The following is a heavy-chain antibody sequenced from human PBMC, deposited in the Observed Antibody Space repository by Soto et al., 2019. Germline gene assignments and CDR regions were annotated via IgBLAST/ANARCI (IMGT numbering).Heavy chain of an antibody. CDR1: GFTFSSYA. CDR3: AKFATGARITMGRYYFDY. CDR2: ISGSGGST. V-gene: IGHV3-23*01. J-gene: IGHJ4*02. Sequence: EVQLLESGGGLVQPGGSLRLSCAASGFTFSSYAMSWVRQAPGKGLEWVSAISGSGGSTYYADSVKGRFTISRDNSKNTLYLQMNSLRAEDTAVYYCAKFATGARITMGRYYFDYWGQGTLVTVSS. D-gene: IGHD3-10*01.